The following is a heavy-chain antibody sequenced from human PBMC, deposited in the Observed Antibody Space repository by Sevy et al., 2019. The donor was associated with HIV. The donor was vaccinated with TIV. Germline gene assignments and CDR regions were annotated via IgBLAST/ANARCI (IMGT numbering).Heavy chain of an antibody. CDR1: GFTFSNAW. D-gene: IGHD2-15*01. V-gene: IGHV3-15*01. CDR3: TTDGAYCSGGSCYLDYYYGMDV. CDR2: IKSKTDGGTT. Sequence: GGSLRLSCAASGFTFSNAWMSWVRQAPGKGLEWVGRIKSKTDGGTTDYAAPVKGRFTISRDDSKNTLYLQMNSLKTDDTAVYYCTTDGAYCSGGSCYLDYYYGMDVWGQGTTVTVSS. J-gene: IGHJ6*02.